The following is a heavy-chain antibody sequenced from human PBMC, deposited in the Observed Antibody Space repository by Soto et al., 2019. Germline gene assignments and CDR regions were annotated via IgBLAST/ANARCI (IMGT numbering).Heavy chain of an antibody. Sequence: QVQLVESGGGVVQPGRSLRLSCAASGFTVSSYAMHWVRQAPGKGLEWVAVISYDGSNKYYADSVKGRFTISRDNSKNTLYLQMNSLRAEDTAVYYCASPYGAYEFLVYWGQGTLVTVSS. J-gene: IGHJ4*02. D-gene: IGHD4-17*01. CDR3: ASPYGAYEFLVY. CDR1: GFTVSSYA. V-gene: IGHV3-30-3*01. CDR2: ISYDGSNK.